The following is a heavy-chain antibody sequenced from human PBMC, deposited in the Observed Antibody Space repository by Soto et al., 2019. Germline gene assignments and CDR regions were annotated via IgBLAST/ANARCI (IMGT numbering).Heavy chain of an antibody. Sequence: GGSLRLSCAASGFSFSTYWMSWVRQTPGKGLEWVANIKQDGSEKYYVDSVRGRLTISRDNAKNSLYLQMNSLRAEDSAVYYCARDHSSSLYYFEYWGQGILVTVSS. CDR2: IKQDGSEK. D-gene: IGHD6-13*01. CDR1: GFSFSTYW. J-gene: IGHJ4*02. V-gene: IGHV3-7*05. CDR3: ARDHSSSLYYFEY.